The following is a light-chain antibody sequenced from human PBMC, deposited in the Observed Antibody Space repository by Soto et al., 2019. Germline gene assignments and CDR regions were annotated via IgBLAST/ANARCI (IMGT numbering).Light chain of an antibody. V-gene: IGKV3-15*01. Sequence: EIVMTQSPATLSVSPGESATLSCRASHSVTNNLAWYQQRPGQAPRLLIYGASTRATGFPARFGGSGSGTEFTLTFSSLQSEDFALYFCQQYNNWPFSFGQGTRLEIK. CDR3: QQYNNWPFS. CDR2: GAS. J-gene: IGKJ5*01. CDR1: HSVTNN.